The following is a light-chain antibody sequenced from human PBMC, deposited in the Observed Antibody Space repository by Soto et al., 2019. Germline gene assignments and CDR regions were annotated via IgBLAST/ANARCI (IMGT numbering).Light chain of an antibody. CDR1: QGIAPY. V-gene: IGKV1-27*01. J-gene: IGKJ4*01. CDR3: QKYNSAPLT. CDR2: ATS. Sequence: DVQMTQSPSSLSAFVGDRVTITCRASQGIAPYLAWFQQKPGKVPKLLIYATSTLQSGVPSRFSGSGSGTDFTLTNSSLQPEDVATYYCQKYNSAPLTFGGGNKVEIK.